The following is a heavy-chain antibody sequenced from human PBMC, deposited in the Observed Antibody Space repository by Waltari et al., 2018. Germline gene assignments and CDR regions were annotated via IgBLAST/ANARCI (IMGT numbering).Heavy chain of an antibody. CDR1: GSTLTDLS. V-gene: IGHV1-24*01. J-gene: IGHJ4*02. D-gene: IGHD6-19*01. Sequence: QVQLVQSGAEVKKPGASVKVSCKVSGSTLTDLSMPWVRQAPGKGLEWMGGFDPEDGETIYAQKFQGRVTMTEDTSTDTAYMELSSLRSEDTAVYYCATDASVSSGWTFDYWGQGTLVTVSS. CDR3: ATDASVSSGWTFDY. CDR2: FDPEDGET.